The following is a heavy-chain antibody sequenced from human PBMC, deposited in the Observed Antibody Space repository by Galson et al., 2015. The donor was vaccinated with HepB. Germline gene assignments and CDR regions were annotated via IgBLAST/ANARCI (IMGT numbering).Heavy chain of an antibody. J-gene: IGHJ5*02. D-gene: IGHD3-22*01. CDR1: GYSFTNYW. V-gene: IGHV5-51*01. CDR3: AALGFGYDSRPLDP. CDR2: IYPGDSDT. Sequence: QSGAEVKKPGESLKISCKGSGYSFTNYWIAWVRQMPGEGLEWMGIIYPGDSDTRYSPSFQGQVTISAVQSLSTAYLQWNNLKASDTAMYYCAALGFGYDSRPLDPWGQGTLVTVSP.